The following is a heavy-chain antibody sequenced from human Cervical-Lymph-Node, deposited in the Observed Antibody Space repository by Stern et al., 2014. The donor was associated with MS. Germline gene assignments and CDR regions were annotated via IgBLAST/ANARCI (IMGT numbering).Heavy chain of an antibody. CDR1: GSTFSSYS. CDR2: ISTSSRTI. D-gene: IGHD6-19*01. Sequence: EVQLEESGGGLAQPGGSLRLSCAASGSTFSSYSMNWVRQAPGKGLQCVSYISTSSRTIYYADSVKGRFTISRDNAKNSLYLLMNSLRAEDTAVYYCATARSSSAVDAFDIWGQGTMVTVSS. V-gene: IGHV3-48*01. CDR3: ATARSSSAVDAFDI. J-gene: IGHJ3*02.